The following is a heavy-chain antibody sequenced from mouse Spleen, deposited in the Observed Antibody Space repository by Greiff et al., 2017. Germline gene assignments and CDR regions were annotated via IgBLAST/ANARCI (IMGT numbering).Heavy chain of an antibody. D-gene: IGHD3-3*01. CDR1: GFTFSDYG. CDR2: ISSGSSTI. J-gene: IGHJ3*01. V-gene: IGHV5-17*01. CDR3: VRQDGGLGRAWFAY. Sequence: EVQLVESGGGLVKPGGSLKLSCAASGFTFSDYGMHWVRQAPEKGLEWVAYISSGSSTIYYADTVKGRFTISRDNAKNTLFLQMTSLRSEDTAMYYCVRQDGGLGRAWFAYWGQGTLVTVSA.